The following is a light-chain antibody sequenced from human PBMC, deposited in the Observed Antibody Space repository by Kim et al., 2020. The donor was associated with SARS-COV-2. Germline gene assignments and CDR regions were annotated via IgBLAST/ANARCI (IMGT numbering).Light chain of an antibody. CDR2: DNS. J-gene: IGLJ3*02. CDR3: QSYDTSYWV. V-gene: IGLV1-40*01. Sequence: PGQRVTISCTGSSSNIGTGYGVHWYQQLPGTAPKLLIYDNSNRPSGVPDRFSVSRSGTSASPAITGLQAGDEAVYYCQSYDTSYWVFGGGTQLTVL. CDR1: SSNIGTGYG.